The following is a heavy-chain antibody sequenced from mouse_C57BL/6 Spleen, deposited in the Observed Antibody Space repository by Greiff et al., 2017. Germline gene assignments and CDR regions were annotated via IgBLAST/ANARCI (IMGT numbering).Heavy chain of an antibody. CDR3: AQGSYGNWFAY. CDR1: GYAFSSSW. CDR2: IYPGDGDT. J-gene: IGHJ3*01. Sequence: QVQLKESGPELVKPGASVKISCKASGYAFSSSWMNWVKQRPGKGLEWIGRIYPGDGDTNYNGKFKGKATLTADKSSSTAYMQLSSLTSEDSAVYFCAQGSYGNWFAYWGQGTLVTVSA. V-gene: IGHV1-82*01. D-gene: IGHD2-1*01.